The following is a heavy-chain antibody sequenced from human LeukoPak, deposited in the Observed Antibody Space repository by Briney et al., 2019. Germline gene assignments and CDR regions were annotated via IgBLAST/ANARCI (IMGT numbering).Heavy chain of an antibody. CDR2: IKQDGSEK. Sequence: PGGSLRLSCAASGFTFSSYWMSWVRQAPGKGLEWVANIKQDGSEKYYVDSVRGRFTISRDNAKNSLYLQMNSLRAEDTAVYYCARVYKQWRWDAFDIWGQGTMVTVSS. CDR3: ARVYKQWRWDAFDI. D-gene: IGHD6-19*01. CDR1: GFTFSSYW. V-gene: IGHV3-7*01. J-gene: IGHJ3*02.